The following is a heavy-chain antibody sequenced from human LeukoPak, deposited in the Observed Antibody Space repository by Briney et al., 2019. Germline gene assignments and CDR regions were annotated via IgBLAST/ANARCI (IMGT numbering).Heavy chain of an antibody. CDR1: GFTFSSYT. CDR2: QDGNNK. J-gene: IGHJ4*02. V-gene: IGHV3-30-3*01. Sequence: GGSLRLSCAASGFTFSSYTFHWVRQAPGKGLEWVAVQDGNNKYYTDSVKGRFTISRDNSKNTLYLQMNSLRAEDTAMYYCARDDRGYSGYHFDHWGQGTLVTVSS. D-gene: IGHD5-12*01. CDR3: ARDDRGYSGYHFDH.